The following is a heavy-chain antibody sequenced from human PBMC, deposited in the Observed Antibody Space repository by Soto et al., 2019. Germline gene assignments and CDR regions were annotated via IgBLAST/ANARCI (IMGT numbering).Heavy chain of an antibody. Sequence: LRLSCATSGFTFSTYGMHWVRQAPGKGLEWVAVISYDGTNKYYADSVQGRFIVSRDNSRNTLYLQMNSLRADDSAVYYCAKTTGPVVTAIPSVFDYWGQGALVTVSS. CDR1: GFTFSTYG. D-gene: IGHD2-21*02. CDR3: AKTTGPVVTAIPSVFDY. V-gene: IGHV3-30*18. CDR2: ISYDGTNK. J-gene: IGHJ4*02.